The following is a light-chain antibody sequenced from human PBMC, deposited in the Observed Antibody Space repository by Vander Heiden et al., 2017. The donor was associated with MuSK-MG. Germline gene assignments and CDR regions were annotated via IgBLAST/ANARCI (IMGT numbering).Light chain of an antibody. CDR3: AAWDDSLSGYV. CDR2: KNS. Sequence: GAPGQRVTISCSGSTSNIGGNYVYWYQQLPGAAPKLLISKNSQRPSGVPDRFSGSKSGTSASLAISGLRSGDEADYYCAAWDDSLSGYVFATGTRVTVL. CDR1: TSNIGGNY. V-gene: IGLV1-47*01. J-gene: IGLJ1*01.